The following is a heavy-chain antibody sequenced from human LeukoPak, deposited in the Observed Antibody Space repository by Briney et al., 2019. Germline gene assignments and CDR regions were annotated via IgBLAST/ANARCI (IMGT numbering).Heavy chain of an antibody. D-gene: IGHD3-10*01. Sequence: GGSLRLSCAASGFTFSSYAMSWVRQAPGKGLEWVSAISGSGGSTYYADSVKGRFTISGDNSKNTLYLQMNSLRAEDTAVYYCAKDYYYGSGSPYYWGQGTLVTVSS. J-gene: IGHJ4*02. CDR2: ISGSGGST. V-gene: IGHV3-23*01. CDR1: GFTFSSYA. CDR3: AKDYYYGSGSPYY.